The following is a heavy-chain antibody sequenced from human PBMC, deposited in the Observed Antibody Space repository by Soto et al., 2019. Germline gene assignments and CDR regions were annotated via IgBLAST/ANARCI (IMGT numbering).Heavy chain of an antibody. J-gene: IGHJ4*02. CDR2: INPNSGGT. Sequence: ASVKVYCKASGYTFTGDYMHWGRQAPGQGLEWMGWINPNSGGTNYAQKFQGRVTMTRDTSISTAYMELSRLRSDDTAVYSCARDLRAIAARPFDYWGQGTLVTVSS. V-gene: IGHV1-2*02. CDR1: GYTFTGDY. CDR3: ARDLRAIAARPFDY. D-gene: IGHD6-6*01.